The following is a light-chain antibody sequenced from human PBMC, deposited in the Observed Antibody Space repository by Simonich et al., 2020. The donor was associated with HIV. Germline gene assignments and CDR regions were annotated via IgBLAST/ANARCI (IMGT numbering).Light chain of an antibody. J-gene: IGKJ1*01. CDR2: QAS. CDR3: QQYNSNSPT. V-gene: IGKV1-5*03. Sequence: DIQMTQSPSTLSASVGDRVTITCRASQSINSWVAWYQEKPGKAPNLLFYQASSLQSGVPSRFSGSGSGTEFTLTISSLQPDDVATYYCQQYNSNSPTFGQGTKVEIK. CDR1: QSINSW.